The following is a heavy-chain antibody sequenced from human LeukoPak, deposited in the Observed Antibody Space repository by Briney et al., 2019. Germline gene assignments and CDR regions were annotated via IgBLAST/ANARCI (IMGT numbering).Heavy chain of an antibody. CDR2: IIPIFGTA. D-gene: IGHD6-13*01. CDR3: AKTAWYSSSSDGGYDY. CDR1: GGTFSIYA. J-gene: IGHJ4*02. Sequence: SVNVSCKASGGTFSIYAISWVRQAPGQGLEWMGGIIPIFGTANYAQKFQGRVTITADESTSTAYMELSSLRSEDTAVYYCAKTAWYSSSSDGGYDYWGQGTLVTVSS. V-gene: IGHV1-69*01.